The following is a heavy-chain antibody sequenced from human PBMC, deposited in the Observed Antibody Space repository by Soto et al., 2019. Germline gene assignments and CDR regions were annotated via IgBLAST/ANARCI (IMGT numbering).Heavy chain of an antibody. CDR3: ARLGGSGYDRPFDY. CDR2: ISGSGVTT. D-gene: IGHD5-12*01. Sequence: EVQLLESGGGLVQPGGSLRLSCAASGFTFNGQAMSWVRQAPGRGLEWVSFISGSGVTTYYADSVKGRFTISRDNFKNTLYVQMNSLRAEDTAVYYCARLGGSGYDRPFDYWGQGTLVTVSS. J-gene: IGHJ4*02. CDR1: GFTFNGQA. V-gene: IGHV3-23*01.